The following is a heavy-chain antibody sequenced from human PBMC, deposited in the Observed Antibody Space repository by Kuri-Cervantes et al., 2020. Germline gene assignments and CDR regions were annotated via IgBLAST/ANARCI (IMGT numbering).Heavy chain of an antibody. J-gene: IGHJ4*02. CDR3: ARRPPESAFDY. V-gene: IGHV4-4*02. Sequence: SETLSLTCAVSGGSISSSNWWSWVRQPPGKGLEWIGEIYHSGSTNYNPSLKSRVTISVDTSKNQFSLKLSSATAADTAVYYCARRPPESAFDYWGQGTLVTVSS. CDR2: IYHSGST. CDR1: GGSISSSNW.